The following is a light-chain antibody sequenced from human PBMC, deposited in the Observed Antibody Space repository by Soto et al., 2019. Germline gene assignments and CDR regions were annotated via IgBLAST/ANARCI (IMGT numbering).Light chain of an antibody. Sequence: EIVLTQSPGTLPLSPGERSTLSCRASQSVASRNLAWYQQKSGQAPRLLIYGASSRAIHTPDRFSGSGSGTDFTLTISGLEPEDFAVYYCQHFGNSLWTFGQGTMVDI. CDR1: QSVASRN. CDR2: GAS. CDR3: QHFGNSLWT. V-gene: IGKV3-20*01. J-gene: IGKJ1*01.